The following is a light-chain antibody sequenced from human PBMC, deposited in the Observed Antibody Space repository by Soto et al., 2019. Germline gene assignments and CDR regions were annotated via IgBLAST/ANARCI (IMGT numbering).Light chain of an antibody. CDR2: GIS. CDR3: QQLHGYPIT. J-gene: IGKJ5*01. V-gene: IGKV3-20*01. CDR1: QSVTNRY. Sequence: ESVLTQSPGTLSLSPGERATLSCRASQSVTNRYFAWYQQRPGQAPRLLIYGISNRATGIPDRFSGGGSGTDFTLTISRLEPEDFATYYCQQLHGYPITFGQGTRLEIK.